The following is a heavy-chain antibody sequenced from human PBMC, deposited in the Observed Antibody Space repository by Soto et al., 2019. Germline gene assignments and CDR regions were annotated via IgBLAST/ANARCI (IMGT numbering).Heavy chain of an antibody. J-gene: IGHJ4*02. CDR3: AKDCGNRGIITMVRGVIITDPLCY. CDR2: ISGSGGST. V-gene: IGHV3-23*01. D-gene: IGHD3-10*01. Sequence: GGSLRLSCAASGFTFSSYAMSWVRQAPGKGLEWVSAISGSGGSTYYADSVKGRFTISRDNSKNTRYLQMNSLRAEDTAVYYCAKDCGNRGIITMVRGVIITDPLCYWGQGTLVTVPS. CDR1: GFTFSSYA.